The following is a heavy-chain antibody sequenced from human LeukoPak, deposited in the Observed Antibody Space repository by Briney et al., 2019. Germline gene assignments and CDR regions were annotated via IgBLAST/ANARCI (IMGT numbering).Heavy chain of an antibody. CDR1: GFTFSNYW. Sequence: GGSLRLSCAASGFTFSNYWMHWVRQAPGKGLEWVAVIWYDGSNKYYADSVKGRFTISRDNSKNTLYLQMNSLRAEDTAVYYCARSTVTFDYWGQGTLVTVSS. J-gene: IGHJ4*02. CDR2: IWYDGSNK. CDR3: ARSTVTFDY. V-gene: IGHV3-33*08. D-gene: IGHD4-11*01.